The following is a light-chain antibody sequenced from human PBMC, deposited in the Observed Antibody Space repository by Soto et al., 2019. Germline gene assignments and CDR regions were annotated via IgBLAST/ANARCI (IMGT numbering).Light chain of an antibody. V-gene: IGLV2-14*01. CDR2: DVT. CDR3: SSYTSSSTLYV. Sequence: QSARTQPASVSGSPGHSITHSCTGTSSDVGDNNYVSWYQQHPGKAPKLMIYDVTHRPSGISNRFSGSKSGNTASLTISGLQAEDEADYYCSSYTSSSTLYVFGTGTKLTVL. J-gene: IGLJ1*01. CDR1: SSDVGDNNY.